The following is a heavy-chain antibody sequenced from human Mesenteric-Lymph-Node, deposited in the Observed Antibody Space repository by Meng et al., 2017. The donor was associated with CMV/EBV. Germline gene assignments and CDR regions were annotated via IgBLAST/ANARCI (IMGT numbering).Heavy chain of an antibody. CDR3: ARGSSYDILTGYFDY. J-gene: IGHJ4*02. V-gene: IGHV4-34*01. D-gene: IGHD3-9*01. CDR1: GGSFSGYY. Sequence: WGPGLLKPSEPLPGTCAVYGGSFSGYYWNWIRQSPEKGLEWIGEINHSGSTTYNPSFTSRIIISVDTSTNQISLNMSSVTAADTAVYYCARGSSYDILTGYFDYWGQGALVTVSS. CDR2: INHSGST.